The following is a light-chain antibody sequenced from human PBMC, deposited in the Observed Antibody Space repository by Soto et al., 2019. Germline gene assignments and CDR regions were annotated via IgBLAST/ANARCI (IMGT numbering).Light chain of an antibody. Sequence: QAARTQPASVSVSPGQSITISCTGTSSDVGGYNYVSLYQQHPGKAPKVMIYEISNRPSGVSNRFSGSKTGNTASLTIAGLQDEDEADYYCSSYRSIGSRVFGTGAKLTVL. CDR1: SSDVGGYNY. V-gene: IGLV2-14*01. J-gene: IGLJ1*01. CDR3: SSYRSIGSRV. CDR2: EIS.